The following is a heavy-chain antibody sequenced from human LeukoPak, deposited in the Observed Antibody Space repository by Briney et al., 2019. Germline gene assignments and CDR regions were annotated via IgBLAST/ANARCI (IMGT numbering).Heavy chain of an antibody. J-gene: IGHJ6*02. Sequence: GASVKVSCKVSGYTLTELSMHWVRQAPGKGLEWMGGFDPEDGETIYAQKFQGRVTMTEDTSTDTAYMELSSLRSEDTAVYYCATGSAARYYYYYGMGVWGQGTTVTVSS. V-gene: IGHV1-24*01. D-gene: IGHD6-6*01. CDR3: ATGSAARYYYYYGMGV. CDR1: GYTLTELS. CDR2: FDPEDGET.